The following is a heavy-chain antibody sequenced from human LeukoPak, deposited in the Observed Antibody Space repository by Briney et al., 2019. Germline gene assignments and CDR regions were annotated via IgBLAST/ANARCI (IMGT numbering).Heavy chain of an antibody. Sequence: PSETLSLTCTVSGGSISSSSYLWGWIRQPPGKGLEWIGSLYYTGSTYNNAALKSRVTISGDTSKNQISLNLRSVTAADTAVYYCARQHERGSLVWEDSDSTLFPYTGNYFDYWGLGTLVTVSS. CDR1: GGSISSSSYL. D-gene: IGHD3-22*01. CDR2: LYYTGST. CDR3: ARQHERGSLVWEDSDSTLFPYTGNYFDY. J-gene: IGHJ4*03. V-gene: IGHV4-39*01.